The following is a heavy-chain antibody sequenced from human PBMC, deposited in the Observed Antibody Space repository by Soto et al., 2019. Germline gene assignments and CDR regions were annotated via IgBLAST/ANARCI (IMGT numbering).Heavy chain of an antibody. V-gene: IGHV1-46*04. Sequence: ASVKVSCKASGYTFTSFYMHWVRQAPGQGLEWMGIISPSGDSTSFAQRLQGRVTMTRDTSTSTVYMELNSLSSEDTAVYYCAREVSVGVGATDYWGQGTLVTVSS. CDR3: AREVSVGVGATDY. CDR2: ISPSGDST. D-gene: IGHD1-26*01. J-gene: IGHJ4*02. CDR1: GYTFTSFY.